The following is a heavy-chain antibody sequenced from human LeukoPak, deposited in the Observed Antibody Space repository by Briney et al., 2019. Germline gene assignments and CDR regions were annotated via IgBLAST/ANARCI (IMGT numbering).Heavy chain of an antibody. CDR2: IYPGDSDT. CDR1: GYSFTSYW. V-gene: IGHV5-51*01. Sequence: GESLKIPCKGSGYSFTSYWIGWVRQMPGKGLEWMGIIYPGDSDTRYSPSFQGQVTISADKSISTAYVQWSNLKSSDTAIYYCARRDGYCSSTRCYANWFDPWGQGTLVTVSS. J-gene: IGHJ5*02. D-gene: IGHD2-2*01. CDR3: ARRDGYCSSTRCYANWFDP.